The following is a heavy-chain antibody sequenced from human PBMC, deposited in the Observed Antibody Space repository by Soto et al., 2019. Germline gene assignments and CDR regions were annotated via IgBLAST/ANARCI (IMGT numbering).Heavy chain of an antibody. J-gene: IGHJ6*02. D-gene: IGHD2-2*02. CDR3: ARVPKYCSSTSCYKKAGMDV. CDR1: GGSISSYY. CDR2: IHYSGST. V-gene: IGHV4-59*01. Sequence: TLSLTCTVSGGSISSYYWSWIRQPPGKGLEWIGYIHYSGSTNYNPSLKSRVTISVDTSKNQFSLKLSSVTAADTAVYYCARVPKYCSSTSCYKKAGMDVWGQGTTVTVSS.